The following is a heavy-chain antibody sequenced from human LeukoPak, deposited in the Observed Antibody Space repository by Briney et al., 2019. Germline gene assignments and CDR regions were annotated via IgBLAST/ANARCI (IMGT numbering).Heavy chain of an antibody. CDR3: ARERRPIGSSFDP. J-gene: IGHJ5*02. D-gene: IGHD3-10*01. CDR2: INPSGGST. Sequence: ASVEVSCKASGYTFTSYYMHWVRQAPGQGLEWMGIINPSGGSTTYAQKFQGRVTMTRDTSTSTVYMGLSSLRSEDTAVYYCARERRPIGSSFDPWGQGTLVIVSS. V-gene: IGHV1-46*01. CDR1: GYTFTSYY.